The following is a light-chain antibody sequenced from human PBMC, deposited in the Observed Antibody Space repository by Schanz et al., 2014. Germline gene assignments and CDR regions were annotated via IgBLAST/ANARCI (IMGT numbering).Light chain of an antibody. Sequence: QPVLTQSPSASASLGASVKLTCTLSSGHSSYDIAWHQQQPEKGPRYLMKLNSDGSHKKGDGIPDRFSGSSSGAERYLTISSLQSEDEADYYCQTWGTGIRVFGGGTKVTVL. CDR1: SGHSSYD. CDR2: LNSDGSH. J-gene: IGLJ3*02. CDR3: QTWGTGIRV. V-gene: IGLV4-69*01.